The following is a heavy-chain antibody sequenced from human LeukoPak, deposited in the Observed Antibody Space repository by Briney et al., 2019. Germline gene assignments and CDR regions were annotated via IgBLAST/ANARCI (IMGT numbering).Heavy chain of an antibody. CDR3: AKDRDQLLYYYYGMDV. Sequence: PGRSLRLSCAASGFTFSSYGMHWVRQAPGKGLEWVAVISYDGSNKYYADSVKGRFTISRDNSKNTLYLQMNSLRAEDTAVYYCAKDRDQLLYYYYGMDVWGQGTTVTVS. V-gene: IGHV3-30*18. CDR1: GFTFSSYG. CDR2: ISYDGSNK. D-gene: IGHD2-2*01. J-gene: IGHJ6*02.